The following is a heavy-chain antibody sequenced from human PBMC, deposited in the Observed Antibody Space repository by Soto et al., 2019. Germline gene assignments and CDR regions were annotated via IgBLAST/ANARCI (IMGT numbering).Heavy chain of an antibody. CDR3: ASKFGELLADAFDI. V-gene: IGHV4-39*07. Sequence: SETLSLTCTVSGGSISSSSYYWGWIRQPPGKGLEWIGSIYYSGSINHNPSLKSRATMSLDKSKNQFSLKMTSVTAADTAVYYCASKFGELLADAFDIWGQGTVVTVSS. CDR2: IYYSGSI. D-gene: IGHD3-10*01. J-gene: IGHJ3*02. CDR1: GGSISSSSYY.